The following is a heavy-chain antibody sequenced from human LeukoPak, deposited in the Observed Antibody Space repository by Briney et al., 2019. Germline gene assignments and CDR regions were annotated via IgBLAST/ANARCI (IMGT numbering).Heavy chain of an antibody. CDR2: ISYDGANE. CDR1: GFSFHYYA. Sequence: GGSLRLSCAASGFSFHYYAMHWVRQAPGKGLEWVAVISYDGANEYYADSVKGLLTISRDNSKNTLYMEMSSLRPEDTAVYYCARPIDNGSGSYYFPYWGQGTLVTVSS. J-gene: IGHJ4*02. D-gene: IGHD3-10*01. V-gene: IGHV3-30-3*01. CDR3: ARPIDNGSGSYYFPY.